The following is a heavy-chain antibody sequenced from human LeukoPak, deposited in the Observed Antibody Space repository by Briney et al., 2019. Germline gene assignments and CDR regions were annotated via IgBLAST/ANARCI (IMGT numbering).Heavy chain of an antibody. CDR3: AKDREDSAMISGVFDL. CDR2: IKQDGSEK. Sequence: GGSLRLSCAASGFTFSGYVMSWVRQAPGKGLEWVANIKQDGSEKYYVDSVKGRFTISRDNSKNTVSLQLSSLRVEDTAVYFCAKDREDSAMISGVFDLWGRGTLVTVSS. CDR1: GFTFSGYV. D-gene: IGHD5-18*01. J-gene: IGHJ2*01. V-gene: IGHV3-7*03.